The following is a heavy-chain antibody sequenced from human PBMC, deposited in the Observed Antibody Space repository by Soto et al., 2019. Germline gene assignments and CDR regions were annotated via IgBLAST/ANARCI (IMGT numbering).Heavy chain of an antibody. Sequence: ASVKVSCNASAYTFTSYAMHWVRQAPGQRLEWMGWINAGNGNTKYSQKFQGRVTITRDTSASTAYMELSSLRSEDTAVYYCARGVAGPLHWFDPWGQGTLVTVSS. D-gene: IGHD6-19*01. J-gene: IGHJ5*02. CDR1: AYTFTSYA. CDR3: ARGVAGPLHWFDP. CDR2: INAGNGNT. V-gene: IGHV1-3*01.